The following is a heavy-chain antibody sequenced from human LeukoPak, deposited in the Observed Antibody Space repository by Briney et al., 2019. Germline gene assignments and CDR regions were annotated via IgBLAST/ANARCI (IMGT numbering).Heavy chain of an antibody. CDR1: GFTFSSYG. V-gene: IGHV3-30*02. D-gene: IGHD3-3*01. J-gene: IGHJ4*02. CDR3: AKDFGEWVYYFDY. Sequence: GGSLRLSCAASGFTFSSYGMHWVRQAPGKGLEWVAFIRYDGSNKYYADSVKGRFTISRDNSKNTLYLQMNSLRAEDTAVYYCAKDFGEWVYYFDYWGQGTLVTVSS. CDR2: IRYDGSNK.